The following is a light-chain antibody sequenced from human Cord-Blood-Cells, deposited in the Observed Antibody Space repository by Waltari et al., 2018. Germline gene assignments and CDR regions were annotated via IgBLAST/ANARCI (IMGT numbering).Light chain of an antibody. CDR3: SSYTSSSTV. Sequence: QSALTQPASVSGSPGQSITISCTGTSSDVGGYNHFSWYKQHPGKAPKLMIYDVSKRPSGVSNRFSGSKSGNTASLTISGLQAEDEADYYCSSYTSSSTVFGGGTKLTVL. CDR2: DVS. V-gene: IGLV2-14*01. J-gene: IGLJ3*02. CDR1: SSDVGGYNH.